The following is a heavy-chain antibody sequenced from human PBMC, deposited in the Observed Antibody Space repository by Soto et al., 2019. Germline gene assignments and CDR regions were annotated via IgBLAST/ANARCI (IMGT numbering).Heavy chain of an antibody. CDR3: AKDRGYSYGMDV. J-gene: IGHJ6*02. V-gene: IGHV3-30*18. D-gene: IGHD3-10*01. CDR1: GFTFSSYG. CDR2: ISYDGSNK. Sequence: GGSLRLSCAASGFTFSSYGMHWVRQAPGKGLEWVAVISYDGSNKYYADSVKGRFTISRDNSKNTRYLQMNSLRAEDTAVYYCAKDRGYSYGMDVRGQGTTVTVSS.